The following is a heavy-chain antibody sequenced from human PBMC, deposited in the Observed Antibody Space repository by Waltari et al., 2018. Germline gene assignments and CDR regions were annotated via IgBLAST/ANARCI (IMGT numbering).Heavy chain of an antibody. J-gene: IGHJ4*02. Sequence: EVQLVESGGGLVTPAGSLRLSCAASGFTFSSYSMNWVRRSPGKGLEWVSSISSSSSYIYYADSVKGRFTISRDNAKNSLYLQMNSLRAEDTAVYYCARVRRGYSYGYDYWGQGTLVTVSS. CDR1: GFTFSSYS. D-gene: IGHD5-18*01. CDR3: ARVRRGYSYGYDY. CDR2: ISSSSSYI. V-gene: IGHV3-21*01.